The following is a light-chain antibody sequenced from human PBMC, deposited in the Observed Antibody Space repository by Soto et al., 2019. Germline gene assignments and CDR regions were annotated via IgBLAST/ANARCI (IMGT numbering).Light chain of an antibody. CDR2: DAS. J-gene: IGKJ5*01. V-gene: IGKV3-20*01. Sequence: IVLTQSPATLSLSPGERATLSCRASQSLINFVAWYQHKPGQPPRLLIYDASKRATGIPDRFSGSGSGTDFTLTISRLEPEDFAVYYCQQYGSSSTFGQGTRLEIK. CDR1: QSLINF. CDR3: QQYGSSST.